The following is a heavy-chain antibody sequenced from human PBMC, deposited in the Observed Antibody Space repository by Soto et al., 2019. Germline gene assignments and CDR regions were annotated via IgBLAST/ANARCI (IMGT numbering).Heavy chain of an antibody. V-gene: IGHV1-18*01. D-gene: IGHD2-2*02. CDR2: ISGYNGNT. CDR1: GYTFTRYG. Sequence: QVQLVQSGAEVKKPGASVRVSCKTSGYTFTRYGISWVRQAPGQGLEWMGWISGYNGNTKDAQKFQGRVTLTTDTPGNTAHMELRGLGSQATAVYYCARRSAYTTPWAFDSWGQGTLVT. J-gene: IGHJ4*02. CDR3: ARRSAYTTPWAFDS.